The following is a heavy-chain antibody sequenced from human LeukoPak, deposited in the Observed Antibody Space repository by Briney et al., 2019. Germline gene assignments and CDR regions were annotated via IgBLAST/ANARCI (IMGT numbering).Heavy chain of an antibody. CDR1: GFTFSSYT. CDR3: VANSGCYQVFDY. D-gene: IGHD1-26*01. V-gene: IGHV3-48*04. CDR2: ITGSSSTI. Sequence: GGSLRLSCAASGFTFSSYTMNWVRQAPGKGLEWVSYITGSSSTIYYADSVKGRFTISRDNARNSLFLQMNSLRAEDTAVYYCVANSGCYQVFDYWGQGTLVTVSS. J-gene: IGHJ4*02.